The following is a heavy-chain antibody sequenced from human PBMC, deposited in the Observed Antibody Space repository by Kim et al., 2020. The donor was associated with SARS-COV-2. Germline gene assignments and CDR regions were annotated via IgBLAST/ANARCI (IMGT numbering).Heavy chain of an antibody. V-gene: IGHV4-4*02. Sequence: SVTLSLTCAVSGGSISSSNWWSWVRQPPGKGLEWIGEIYHSGSTNYNPSLKSRVTISVDKSKNQFSLKLSSVTAADTAVYYCARKVLWFGELLTNWFDPWGQGTLVTVSS. CDR3: ARKVLWFGELLTNWFDP. J-gene: IGHJ5*02. CDR2: IYHSGST. D-gene: IGHD3-10*01. CDR1: GGSISSSNW.